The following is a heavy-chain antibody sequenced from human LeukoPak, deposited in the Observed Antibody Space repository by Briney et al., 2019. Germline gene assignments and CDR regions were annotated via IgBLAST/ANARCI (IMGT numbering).Heavy chain of an antibody. Sequence: SETLSLTCTVSGGSLSSYYWSWIRQPPGKGLEWIGYIYYSGSTNYNPSLKSRVTISVDTSKNQFSLKLSSVTAADTAVYYCARYQLAIAAASYGMDVWGQGTTVTVSS. J-gene: IGHJ6*02. D-gene: IGHD6-13*01. CDR2: IYYSGST. CDR3: ARYQLAIAAASYGMDV. V-gene: IGHV4-59*01. CDR1: GGSLSSYY.